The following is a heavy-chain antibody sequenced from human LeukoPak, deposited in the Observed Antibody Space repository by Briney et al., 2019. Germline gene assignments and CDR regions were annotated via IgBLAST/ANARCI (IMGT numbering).Heavy chain of an antibody. D-gene: IGHD1-26*01. Sequence: ASVKVSCKASGYTFTGYYMHWVRQAPGQGLEWMGWINPNSGGTNYAQKFQGRVTMTRDTSISTAYMELSRLRSDDTAEYYCARVRLGELLEDYWGQGTLVTVSS. CDR1: GYTFTGYY. V-gene: IGHV1-2*02. CDR2: INPNSGGT. J-gene: IGHJ4*02. CDR3: ARVRLGELLEDY.